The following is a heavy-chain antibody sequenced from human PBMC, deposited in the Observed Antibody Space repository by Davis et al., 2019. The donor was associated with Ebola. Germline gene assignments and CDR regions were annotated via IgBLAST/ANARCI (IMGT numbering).Heavy chain of an antibody. CDR2: ISYDGSNK. J-gene: IGHJ4*02. CDR1: GFTFSNFA. D-gene: IGHD6-19*01. V-gene: IGHV3-30*18. CDR3: AKDPGGGSGWYIFDY. Sequence: GGSLRLSCAASGFTFSNFAMTWVRQAPGKGLEWVAIISYDGSNKYYADSVKGRFTISRDNSKNMLYLQMNSLRAEDTAVYYCAKDPGGGSGWYIFDYWGQGTLVTVSS.